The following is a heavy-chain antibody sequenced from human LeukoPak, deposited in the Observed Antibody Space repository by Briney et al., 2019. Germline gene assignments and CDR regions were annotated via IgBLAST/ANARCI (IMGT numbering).Heavy chain of an antibody. CDR1: GYTLTELS. CDR2: FDPEDGET. D-gene: IGHD1-7*01. V-gene: IGHV1-24*01. J-gene: IGHJ5*02. Sequence: ASVKVSCKVSGYTLTELSMHWVRQAPGKGLEWMGGFDPEDGETIYAQKFQGRVTMTEDTSTDTAYMELSSLRSEDTAVYYCATGGELWNYAENRFDPWGQGTLVTVSS. CDR3: ATGGELWNYAENRFDP.